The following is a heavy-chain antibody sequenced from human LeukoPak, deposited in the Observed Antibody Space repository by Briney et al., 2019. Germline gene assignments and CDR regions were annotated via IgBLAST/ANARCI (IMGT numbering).Heavy chain of an antibody. Sequence: SETLSLTCAVYGGSFSGYYWGWIRQPPGKGLEWIGEINHSGSTNYNPSLKSRVTISVDTSKNQFSLKLSSVTAADTAVYYCARGLIPGISYCGGDCYSLRWFDPWGQGTLVTVSS. CDR3: ARGLIPGISYCGGDCYSLRWFDP. J-gene: IGHJ5*02. V-gene: IGHV4-34*01. D-gene: IGHD2-21*02. CDR2: INHSGST. CDR1: GGSFSGYY.